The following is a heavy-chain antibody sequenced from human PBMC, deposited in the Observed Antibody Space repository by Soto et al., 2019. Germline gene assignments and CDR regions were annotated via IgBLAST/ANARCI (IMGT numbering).Heavy chain of an antibody. Sequence: ASVKVSCKASGYTFTSYGISWVRQAPGQGFEWMGWISIYNGNTNYAQKLQGRVTMTTDTSTSTAYMELRSLRSDDTAVYYCARDVRSHDYGHYYYGMDVWGQGTKVTV. J-gene: IGHJ6*02. V-gene: IGHV1-18*01. CDR2: ISIYNGNT. CDR3: ARDVRSHDYGHYYYGMDV. CDR1: GYTFTSYG. D-gene: IGHD4-17*01.